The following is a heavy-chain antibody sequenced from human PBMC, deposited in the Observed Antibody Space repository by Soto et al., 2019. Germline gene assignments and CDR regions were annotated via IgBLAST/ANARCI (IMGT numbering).Heavy chain of an antibody. V-gene: IGHV4-34*01. J-gene: IGHJ6*02. D-gene: IGHD3-10*01. CDR3: ARGEITLLGGMDV. Sequence: SETLSLTCTVSGGSFRGYYWGWVRQPQGKGLEWIGEINHSGTSNYHPSLKSRVTISVATSKNQFSLTVNSVTPADTAVYYCARGEITLLGGMDVWGQGPTVSVSS. CDR1: GGSFRGYY. CDR2: INHSGTS.